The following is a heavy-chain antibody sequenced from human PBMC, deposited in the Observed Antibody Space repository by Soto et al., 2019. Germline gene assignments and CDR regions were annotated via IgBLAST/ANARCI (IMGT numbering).Heavy chain of an antibody. V-gene: IGHV3-21*01. CDR2: ISSSSSYI. Sequence: EVQLVESGGGLVKPGGSLRLSCAASGFTFSSYSMNWVRQAPGKGLEWVSSISSSSSYIYYADSVKGRFTISRDNAKNSLYLQMNSLRAEDTAVYYCARAPDYYARRGYCAYWGQGTLVTVSS. CDR1: GFTFSSYS. CDR3: ARAPDYYARRGYCAY. J-gene: IGHJ4*02. D-gene: IGHD3-22*01.